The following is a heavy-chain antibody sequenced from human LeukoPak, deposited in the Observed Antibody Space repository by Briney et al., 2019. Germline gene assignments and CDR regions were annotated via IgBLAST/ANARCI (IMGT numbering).Heavy chain of an antibody. V-gene: IGHV4-39*01. CDR1: GGSISSSSYY. Sequence: SETLSLTCTVSGGSISSSSYYWGWIRQPPGKGLEWIGSIYHSGSTYYNPSLKSRVTISVDTSKNQFSLKLSSVTAADTAVYYCARILSVLRYFDWLLGSFDYWGQGTLVTVSS. CDR2: IYHSGST. J-gene: IGHJ4*02. D-gene: IGHD3-9*01. CDR3: ARILSVLRYFDWLLGSFDY.